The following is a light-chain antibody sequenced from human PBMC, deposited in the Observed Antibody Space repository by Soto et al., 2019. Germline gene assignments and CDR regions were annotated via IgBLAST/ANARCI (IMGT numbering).Light chain of an antibody. CDR2: DAS. CDR3: QQFNSYPRT. V-gene: IGKV1-13*02. CDR1: QGINSA. Sequence: AIQLTQSPSSLSASVGDRVTITCRASQGINSALAWYQQKPGKAPKLLIYDASSLESGVTSRFSGCGSGTDFTLTISSLQPEDFATYYGQQFNSYPRTFGPGTKVDIK. J-gene: IGKJ3*01.